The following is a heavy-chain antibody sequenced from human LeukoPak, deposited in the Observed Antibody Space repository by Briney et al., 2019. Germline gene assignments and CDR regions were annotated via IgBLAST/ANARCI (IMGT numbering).Heavy chain of an antibody. V-gene: IGHV3-7*01. CDR1: GFTFSSYS. D-gene: IGHD6-6*01. CDR2: IKQDGSEK. J-gene: IGHJ5*02. CDR3: ARVSVAARLGIDP. Sequence: PGGSLRLSCAASGFTFSSYSMNWVRQAPGKGLEWVANIKQDGSEKYYVDSVKGRFTISRDNAKNSLYLQMNSLRAEDTAVYYCARVSVAARLGIDPWGQGTLVTVSS.